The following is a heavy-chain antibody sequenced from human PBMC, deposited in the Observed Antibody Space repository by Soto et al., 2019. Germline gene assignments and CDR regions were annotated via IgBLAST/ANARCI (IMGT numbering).Heavy chain of an antibody. CDR3: ARAGDDYGPLY. V-gene: IGHV4-30-4*01. Sequence: QVQLQESGPGLVKPSQTLSLTCTVSGGSISSGDYYWCWIRQPPGKALEWIGYIDYSGSTYYNPSRKSRVTISVDTAKNQCALKMSSVTAADTAVYYCARAGDDYGPLYWGQGTLVTVSS. J-gene: IGHJ4*02. CDR1: GGSISSGDYY. CDR2: IDYSGST. D-gene: IGHD4-17*01.